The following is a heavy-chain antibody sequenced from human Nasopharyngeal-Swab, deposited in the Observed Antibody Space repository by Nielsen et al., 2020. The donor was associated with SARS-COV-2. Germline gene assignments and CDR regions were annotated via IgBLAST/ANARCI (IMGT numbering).Heavy chain of an antibody. CDR2: TYYRSKWYN. D-gene: IGHD3-3*01. Sequence: SQTLSLTCAISGDSVSSNSAAWNWIRQSPSRGLEWQGRTYYRSKWYNDYAVSVKSRITINPDTSKNQFSLQLNSVTPEDTAVYYCARVGPRHYDFWSGYSFDYWGQGTLVTVSS. CDR3: ARVGPRHYDFWSGYSFDY. V-gene: IGHV6-1*01. CDR1: GDSVSSNSAA. J-gene: IGHJ4*02.